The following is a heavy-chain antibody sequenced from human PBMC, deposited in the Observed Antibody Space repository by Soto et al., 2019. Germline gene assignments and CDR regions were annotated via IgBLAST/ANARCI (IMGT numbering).Heavy chain of an antibody. Sequence: QVQLVESGGGVVQPGRSLRLSCAASGFTFSSYGMHWVRQAPGKGLEWVAVISYDGSNKYYADSVKGRFTISRDNSKNALYLQMNSLRAEDTAVYYCAKQGVPAAIALCGGMDVWGQGTTVTVSS. J-gene: IGHJ6*02. CDR2: ISYDGSNK. V-gene: IGHV3-30*18. CDR1: GFTFSSYG. CDR3: AKQGVPAAIALCGGMDV. D-gene: IGHD2-2*01.